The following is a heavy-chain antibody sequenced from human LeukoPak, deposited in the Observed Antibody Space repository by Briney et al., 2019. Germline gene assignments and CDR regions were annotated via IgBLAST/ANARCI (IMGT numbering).Heavy chain of an antibody. J-gene: IGHJ4*02. CDR3: ARGPHWDPHFDY. CDR2: INPNSGGT. Sequence: ASVKVSCKASGYTFTGYYMHWVRQAPGQGLEWMGWINPNSGGTNYAQKFLGGVTMTRDTSISTAYMELSRLRSDDTAVYYCARGPHWDPHFDYWGQGTLVTVSS. D-gene: IGHD7-27*01. V-gene: IGHV1-2*02. CDR1: GYTFTGYY.